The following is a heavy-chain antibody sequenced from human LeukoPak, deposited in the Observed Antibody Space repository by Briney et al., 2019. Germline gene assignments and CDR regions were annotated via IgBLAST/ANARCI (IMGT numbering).Heavy chain of an antibody. V-gene: IGHV4-34*12. J-gene: IGHJ4*02. D-gene: IGHD3-3*01. CDR1: GESFSGYY. CDR3: ARGLASGYPPIPFDY. CDR2: IIDSGST. Sequence: SETLSLTCAVFGESFSGYYWTWLRRPPGKGLEWIGEIIDSGSTNYNPSLKSRVNISVDTSKIQFSLNLSSVTAADTAVYYCARGLASGYPPIPFDYWGQGTLVTVSS.